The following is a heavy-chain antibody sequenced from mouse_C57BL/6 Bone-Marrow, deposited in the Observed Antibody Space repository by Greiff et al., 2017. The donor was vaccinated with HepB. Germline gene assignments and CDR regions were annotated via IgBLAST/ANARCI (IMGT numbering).Heavy chain of an antibody. CDR2: INPGSGGT. Sequence: LRQSGAELLRPGTSVKVSCKASGYAFTNYLIEWVKQRPGQGLEWIGVINPGSGGTNYNEKFKGKATLTADKSSSTAYMQLSSLTSEDSAVYFCARRRITTVVATNYFDYWGQGTTLTVSS. D-gene: IGHD1-1*01. V-gene: IGHV1-54*01. CDR3: ARRRITTVVATNYFDY. CDR1: GYAFTNYL. J-gene: IGHJ2*01.